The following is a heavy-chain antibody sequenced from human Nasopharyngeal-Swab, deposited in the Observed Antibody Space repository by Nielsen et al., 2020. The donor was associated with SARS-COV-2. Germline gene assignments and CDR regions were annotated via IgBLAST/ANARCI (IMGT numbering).Heavy chain of an antibody. CDR2: IYHSGST. J-gene: IGHJ4*02. Sequence: SETLSLTCAVSGGSISSGGYSWSWIRQPPGKGLEWIGYIYHSGSTYYNPSLKSRVTISVGRSKNQFSLKLSSVTAADTAVYYCARVAVGKRAFDYWGQGTLATVSS. CDR1: GGSISSGGYS. CDR3: ARVAVGKRAFDY. V-gene: IGHV4-30-2*01. D-gene: IGHD3-10*01.